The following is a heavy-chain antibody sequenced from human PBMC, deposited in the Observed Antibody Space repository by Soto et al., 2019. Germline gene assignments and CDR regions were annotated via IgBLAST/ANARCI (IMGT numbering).Heavy chain of an antibody. CDR3: AKDSGSCVSYYDSSGYQSVCDAFDI. J-gene: IGHJ3*02. CDR2: ISYDGSNK. Sequence: GGSLRLSCAASGFTFSSYGMHWVRQAPGKGLEWVAVISYDGSNKYYADSVKGRFTISRDNSKNTLYLQMNSLRAEDTAVYYCAKDSGSCVSYYDSSGYQSVCDAFDIWGQGTMVTVSS. CDR1: GFTFSSYG. D-gene: IGHD3-22*01. V-gene: IGHV3-30*18.